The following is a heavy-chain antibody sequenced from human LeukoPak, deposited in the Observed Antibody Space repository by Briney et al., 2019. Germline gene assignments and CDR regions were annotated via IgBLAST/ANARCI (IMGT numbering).Heavy chain of an antibody. V-gene: IGHV4-59*01. CDR3: ARAAAGIISRWFDP. CDR2: IYYSGST. Sequence: SETLSLTCTVSGGSISSYYWSWIRQPPGKGLEWIGYIYYSGSTNYNPSLKSRVTISVDTSKNQFSLKLSSVTAADTAVYYCARAAAGIISRWFDPWGQGTLVTVSS. J-gene: IGHJ5*02. CDR1: GGSISSYY. D-gene: IGHD6-13*01.